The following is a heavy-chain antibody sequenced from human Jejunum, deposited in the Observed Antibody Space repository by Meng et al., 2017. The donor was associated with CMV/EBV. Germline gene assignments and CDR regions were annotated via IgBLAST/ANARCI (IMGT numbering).Heavy chain of an antibody. Sequence: TFENYAMRWVRQAPGGGLEWVAVISYDGVHISYLGSVEGRFTISRDNSKNTLYLQMNGLRSEDTAVYYCARDGDYCTNGVCYFDYWGQGTPVTVSS. V-gene: IGHV3-30-3*01. CDR3: ARDGDYCTNGVCYFDY. CDR2: ISYDGVHI. J-gene: IGHJ4*02. D-gene: IGHD2-8*01. CDR1: TFENYA.